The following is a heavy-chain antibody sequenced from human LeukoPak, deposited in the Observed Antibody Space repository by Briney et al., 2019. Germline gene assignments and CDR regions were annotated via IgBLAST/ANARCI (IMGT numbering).Heavy chain of an antibody. CDR1: GGSISSSNW. Sequence: SETLSLTCAVSGGSISSSNWWSWVRQPPGKGLEWIGEIYHSGSTNYNPSLKSRVTISVDKSKNQFSLKLSSVTAADTAVYYCARDRYYDILTGYSNYYGMDVWGQGTTVTVSS. CDR3: ARDRYYDILTGYSNYYGMDV. J-gene: IGHJ6*02. D-gene: IGHD3-9*01. CDR2: IYHSGST. V-gene: IGHV4-4*02.